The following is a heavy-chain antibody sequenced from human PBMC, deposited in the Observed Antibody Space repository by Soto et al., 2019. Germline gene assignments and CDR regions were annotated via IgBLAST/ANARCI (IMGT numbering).Heavy chain of an antibody. D-gene: IGHD2-21*02. CDR1: GFTFSNAW. V-gene: IGHV3-15*07. Sequence: GGSLRLSCAASGFTFSNAWMNWVRQAPGKGLEWVGRIKSKTDGGTTDYAAPVKGRFTISRDDSKNTLYLQMNSLKTEDTAVYYCTTRNQLLSPHCGGDCPGHFDYWGQGTLVTVSS. CDR3: TTRNQLLSPHCGGDCPGHFDY. J-gene: IGHJ4*02. CDR2: IKSKTDGGTT.